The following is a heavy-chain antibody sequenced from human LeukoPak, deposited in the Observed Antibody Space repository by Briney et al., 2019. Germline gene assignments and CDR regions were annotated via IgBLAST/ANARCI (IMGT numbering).Heavy chain of an antibody. CDR1: GFTFSSYG. V-gene: IGHV3-33*06. J-gene: IGHJ4*02. CDR2: IWYDGSNK. CDR3: AKDFSPYYDSSGYFDY. D-gene: IGHD3-22*01. Sequence: GGSLRLSCAASGFTFSSYGMHWVRQAPGKGLEWVAVIWYDGSNKYYADSVKGRSTISRDNSKNTLYLQMNSLRAEDTAVYYCAKDFSPYYDSSGYFDYWGQGTLVTVSS.